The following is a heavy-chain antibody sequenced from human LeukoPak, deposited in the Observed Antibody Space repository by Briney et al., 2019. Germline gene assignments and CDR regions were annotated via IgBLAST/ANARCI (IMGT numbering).Heavy chain of an antibody. CDR3: ARTYYYDSSRTTGHFGY. D-gene: IGHD3-22*01. CDR2: ISAYNGNT. CDR1: GYTFTSYG. J-gene: IGHJ4*02. V-gene: IGHV1-18*01. Sequence: GASVKVSCKASGYTFTSYGISWVRQAPGQGLEWMGWISAYNGNTNYAQKLQGRVTMTTDTSTSTAYMELRSLRSDDTAVYYCARTYYYDSSRTTGHFGYWGQGTLVTVSS.